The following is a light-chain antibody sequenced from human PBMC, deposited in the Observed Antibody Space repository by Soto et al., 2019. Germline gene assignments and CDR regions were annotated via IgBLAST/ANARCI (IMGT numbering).Light chain of an antibody. CDR2: GAS. J-gene: IGKJ1*01. Sequence: EIVVTQSPATLSVSPGERATLSCRASQSVSNNLAWYQQKPGQAPRLLIYGASTRDTGIPARFTGSGSGTEFTLTISSLQSEDFAVYFCQQYFNWPRTFGQGTKVDIK. CDR3: QQYFNWPRT. V-gene: IGKV3-15*01. CDR1: QSVSNN.